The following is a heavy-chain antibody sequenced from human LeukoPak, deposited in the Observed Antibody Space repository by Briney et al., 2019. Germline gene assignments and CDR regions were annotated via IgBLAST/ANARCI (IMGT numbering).Heavy chain of an antibody. CDR1: GYSISSGFY. J-gene: IGHJ6*03. V-gene: IGHV4-38-2*02. Sequence: SETLTLTCTVSGYSISSGFYWGWIRQPPGKGLEWIGVISHSESTDYNPSLKSRVTISVDTSKSQFSLKLNSVTAADTAVYYCARVRTSFYYDFWSGYPQRDYYYYYMDVWGKGTTVTVSS. CDR2: ISHSEST. CDR3: ARVRTSFYYDFWSGYPQRDYYYYYMDV. D-gene: IGHD3-3*01.